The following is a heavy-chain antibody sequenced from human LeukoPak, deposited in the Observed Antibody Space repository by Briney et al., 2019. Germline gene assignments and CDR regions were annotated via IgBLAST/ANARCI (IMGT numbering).Heavy chain of an antibody. V-gene: IGHV4-34*01. J-gene: IGHJ4*02. D-gene: IGHD5/OR15-5a*01. CDR1: GGSFSGYY. Sequence: SETLSLTCAVYGGSFSGYYWSWIRQPPGKGLEWIGEINHSGSTNYNPSLKSRVTISVDTSKNQFSLKLSSVTAADTAVYYCARDNVWHLGFWGQGILVTVSS. CDR3: ARDNVWHLGF. CDR2: INHSGST.